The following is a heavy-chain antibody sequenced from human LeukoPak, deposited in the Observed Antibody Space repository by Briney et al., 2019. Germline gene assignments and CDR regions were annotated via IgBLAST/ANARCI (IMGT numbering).Heavy chain of an antibody. CDR1: GGSISSSSYY. D-gene: IGHD2-8*01. V-gene: IGHV4-39*01. J-gene: IGHJ6*03. CDR3: ATQSPSCTNGVCFYDYYYYYYMDV. CDR2: IYYSGST. Sequence: SETLSLTCTVSGGSISSSSYYWGWIRQPPGKGLEWIGSIYYSGSTYYNPSLKSRLTISVDTSKNQFSLKLSSLTAADTAVYYCATQSPSCTNGVCFYDYYYYYYMDVWGKGTTVTVSS.